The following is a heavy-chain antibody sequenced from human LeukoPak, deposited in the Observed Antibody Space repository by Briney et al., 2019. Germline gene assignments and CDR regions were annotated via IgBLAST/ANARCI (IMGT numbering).Heavy chain of an antibody. CDR2: IYSSGST. D-gene: IGHD3-10*01. CDR3: ARGWFGEGTRFDP. CDR1: GGSISSYY. V-gene: IGHV4-59*01. J-gene: IGHJ5*02. Sequence: SETLSLTCTVSGGSISSYYWSWIRKPPGKGLEWIGYIYSSGSTNYNPSLKSRVTISIDTSKNQFSLKLSSVTAADTAVYYCARGWFGEGTRFDPWGQGTLVTVSS.